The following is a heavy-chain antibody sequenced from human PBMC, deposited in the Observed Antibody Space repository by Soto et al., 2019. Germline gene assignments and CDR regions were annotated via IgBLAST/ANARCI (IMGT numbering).Heavy chain of an antibody. J-gene: IGHJ5*02. V-gene: IGHV3-23*01. D-gene: IGHD3-3*01. Sequence: GGSLRLSCAASGFTFSSYAMSWVRQAPGKGLEWVSAISGSGGSTYYADSVKVRFTISRVNSKNTLYLQVNSLRAEDTAVYYCASRDYDFWSGYYNWFDPWGQGTLVTVSS. CDR2: ISGSGGST. CDR3: ASRDYDFWSGYYNWFDP. CDR1: GFTFSSYA.